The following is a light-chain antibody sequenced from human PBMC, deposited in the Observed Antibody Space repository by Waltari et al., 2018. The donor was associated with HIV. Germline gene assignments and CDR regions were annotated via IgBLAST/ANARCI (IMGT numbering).Light chain of an antibody. CDR2: DVD. CDR1: SDDLGGSNL. V-gene: IGLV2-23*02. J-gene: IGLJ2*01. CDR3: CSKSTIYFGVL. Sequence: QSALTQPASVSGPPGQSITISCTGTSDDLGGSNLASWYQHHPGKAPRLIIFDVDKRPSGISDRFSGSKSGYTASLTISGLRTEDEADYFCCSKSTIYFGVLFGGGTTLTVL.